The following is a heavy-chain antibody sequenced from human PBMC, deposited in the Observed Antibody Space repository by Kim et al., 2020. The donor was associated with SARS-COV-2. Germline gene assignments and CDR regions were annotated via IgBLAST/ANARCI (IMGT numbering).Heavy chain of an antibody. V-gene: IGHV1-69*04. Sequence: SVKVSCKASGGTFSSYAISWVRQAPGQGLEWMGRIIPILGIANYAQKFQGRVTITADKSTSTAYMELSSLRSEDTAVYYCAGLTIAAAATNWFDPWGQGTLVTVSS. CDR1: GGTFSSYA. J-gene: IGHJ5*02. D-gene: IGHD6-13*01. CDR3: AGLTIAAAATNWFDP. CDR2: IIPILGIA.